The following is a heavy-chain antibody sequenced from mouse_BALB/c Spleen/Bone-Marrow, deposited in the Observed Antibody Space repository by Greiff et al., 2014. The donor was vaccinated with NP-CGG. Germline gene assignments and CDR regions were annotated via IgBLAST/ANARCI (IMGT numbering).Heavy chain of an antibody. J-gene: IGHJ2*01. Sequence: QVQLKQSGAELVRPGPAVNVSCKASGYAFTNYLIEWVKQRPGQDLEWIGVINPGSGGANYNEKFKGKATLTADKSSSTAYMQLSSLTSDDSAVYFCARFGRYYFDYWGQGTTLTVSS. V-gene: IGHV1-54*01. CDR2: INPGSGGA. CDR3: ARFGRYYFDY. CDR1: GYAFTNYL.